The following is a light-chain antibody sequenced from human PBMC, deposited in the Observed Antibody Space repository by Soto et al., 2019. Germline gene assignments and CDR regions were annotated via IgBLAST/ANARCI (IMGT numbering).Light chain of an antibody. CDR2: GAS. CDR1: QNISTN. V-gene: IGKV3-15*01. CDR3: QSHNKCPET. J-gene: IGKJ1*01. Sequence: EFVMTQSPATLSVSPGERAALSCRASQNISTNLSWYQQQPGQAPRLLIFGASTRAPGIPARFSGSGSGTEFTLTSSSLQSEDFAVYFCQSHNKCPETFGQGTKVEIK.